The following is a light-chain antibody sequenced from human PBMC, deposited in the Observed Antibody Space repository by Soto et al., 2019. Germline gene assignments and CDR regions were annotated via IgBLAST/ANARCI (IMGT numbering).Light chain of an antibody. Sequence: DIQMTQSPSSLSASVGDRVTITCRASQTINNYLNWYQQKPGKAPKLLIYTASSLQSGVPSRFSGSRSGTDFTLTISSLQPEDFATYFCLQHNTYPLTFGGGTKVDIK. CDR1: QTINNY. V-gene: IGKV1-39*01. J-gene: IGKJ4*01. CDR3: LQHNTYPLT. CDR2: TAS.